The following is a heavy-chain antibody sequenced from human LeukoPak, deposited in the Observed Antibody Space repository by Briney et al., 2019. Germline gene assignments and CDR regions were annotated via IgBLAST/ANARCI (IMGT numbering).Heavy chain of an antibody. Sequence: SETLFLTCTVSGGSISSSSYYWGWIRQPPGKGLEWIGSIYYSGSTYYNPSLKSRVTISVDTSKNQFSLKLSSVTAADTAVYYCARNFVAVALYYFDYWGQGTLVTVSS. CDR1: GGSISSSSYY. V-gene: IGHV4-39*07. J-gene: IGHJ4*02. D-gene: IGHD6-19*01. CDR2: IYYSGST. CDR3: ARNFVAVALYYFDY.